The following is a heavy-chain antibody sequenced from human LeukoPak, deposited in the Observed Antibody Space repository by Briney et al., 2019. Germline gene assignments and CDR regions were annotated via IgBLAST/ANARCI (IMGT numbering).Heavy chain of an antibody. V-gene: IGHV1-2*02. CDR3: ARVSGESLSGSFQLDY. J-gene: IGHJ4*02. CDR2: IYPNSGGT. Sequence: GASVKVSCKASGYTFTSYGISWVRQAPGQGLEWMGWIYPNSGGTNYAQKFQGRVTMTRDTSISTAYMDLSRLRSDDTAVYYCARVSGESLSGSFQLDYWGQGTLVTVSS. CDR1: GYTFTSYG. D-gene: IGHD3-10*01.